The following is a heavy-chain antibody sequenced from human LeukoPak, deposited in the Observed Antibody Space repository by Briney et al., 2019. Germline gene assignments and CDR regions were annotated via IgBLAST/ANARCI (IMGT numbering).Heavy chain of an antibody. CDR3: ARSFREDDAFDI. CDR2: IIPIFGTA. CDR1: GGTFSSYA. Sequence: SVKVSCKASGGTFSSYAISWVRQAPGQGLEWMGGIIPIFGTANYAQKFQGRVTITTDESTSTAYMELSSLRSEDTAVYYCARSFREDDAFDIWGQGTMVTVSS. D-gene: IGHD3-10*01. J-gene: IGHJ3*02. V-gene: IGHV1-69*05.